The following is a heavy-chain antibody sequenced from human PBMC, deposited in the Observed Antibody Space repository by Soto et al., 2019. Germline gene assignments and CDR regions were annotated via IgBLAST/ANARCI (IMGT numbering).Heavy chain of an antibody. D-gene: IGHD6-19*01. CDR3: ARGRGWHHDY. Sequence: EVQLVESGGGLVQPGGSLRLSCAASGFSLSDYWMNWVRQAPGKGLEWVAIIKQDGSDRYYVDSVKGRFTISRDNAKNSLYLQMSSLRVEDTALYYCARGRGWHHDYWGQGTLVAVSA. V-gene: IGHV3-7*01. CDR2: IKQDGSDR. J-gene: IGHJ4*02. CDR1: GFSLSDYW.